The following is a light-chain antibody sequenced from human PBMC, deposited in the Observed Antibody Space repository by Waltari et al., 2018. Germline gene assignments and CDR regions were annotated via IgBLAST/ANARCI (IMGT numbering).Light chain of an antibody. J-gene: IGLJ3*02. CDR3: SSFTRTNSWV. CDR2: DVN. Sequence: HSALAQPASVSGSPGQSITISCTGTSSAVGGYNHVSCYQQHPGKAPRLMIYDVNNRPSGVSNRFSGSKSGNTASLTISGLQAEDEADYYCSSFTRTNSWVFGGGTKLTVL. CDR1: SSAVGGYNH. V-gene: IGLV2-14*03.